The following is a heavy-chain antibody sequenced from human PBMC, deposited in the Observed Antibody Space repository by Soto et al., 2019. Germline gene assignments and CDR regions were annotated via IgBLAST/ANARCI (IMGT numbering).Heavy chain of an antibody. J-gene: IGHJ4*02. D-gene: IGHD6-13*01. CDR1: GFTFSSYG. V-gene: IGHV3-33*01. Sequence: QVQLVESGGGVVQPGRSLRLSCAASGFTFSSYGMHWVRQAPGKGLEWVAVIWYDGSNKYYADSVKGRFTISRDNSKNALYLQMNSLRAEDTAVYYCARDYSRARSDYWGQGSLVSVSS. CDR3: ARDYSRARSDY. CDR2: IWYDGSNK.